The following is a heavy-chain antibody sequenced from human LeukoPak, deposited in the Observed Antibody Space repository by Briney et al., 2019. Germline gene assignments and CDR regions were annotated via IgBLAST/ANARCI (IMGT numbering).Heavy chain of an antibody. CDR3: AELGITMIGGV. D-gene: IGHD3-10*02. CDR2: INSDGSST. CDR1: GFTFSSYR. Sequence: GGSLRLSCAASGFTFSSYRMYWVRQAPGKGLVWVSRINSDGSSTTYADSVKGRFTISRDNAKNSLYLQMNSLRAEDTAVYYCAELGITMIGGVWGKGTTVTISS. V-gene: IGHV3-74*01. J-gene: IGHJ6*04.